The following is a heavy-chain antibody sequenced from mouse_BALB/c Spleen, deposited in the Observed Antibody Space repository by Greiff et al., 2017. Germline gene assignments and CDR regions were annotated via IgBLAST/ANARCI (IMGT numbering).Heavy chain of an antibody. CDR1: GFTFSSYA. CDR3: ARRDTTVVPYFDY. J-gene: IGHJ2*01. Sequence: EVKLVESGGGLVKPGGSLKLSCAASGFTFSSYAMSWVRQTPEKRLEWVATISSGGSYTYYPDSVKGRFTISRDNAKNTLYLQMSSLRSEDTAMYYCARRDTTVVPYFDYWGQGTTLTVSS. D-gene: IGHD1-1*01. CDR2: ISSGGSYT. V-gene: IGHV5-9-3*01.